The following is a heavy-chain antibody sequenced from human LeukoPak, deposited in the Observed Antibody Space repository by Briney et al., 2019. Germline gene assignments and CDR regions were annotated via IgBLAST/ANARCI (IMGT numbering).Heavy chain of an antibody. D-gene: IGHD3/OR15-3a*01. CDR1: GYTFTSYG. CDR2: ISAYNGNT. J-gene: IGHJ4*02. V-gene: IGHV1-18*01. Sequence: GASVKVSCKASGYTFTSYGISWVRQASGQGHEWMGWISAYNGNTNYAQKLQGRVTMTTDTSTSTAYMELRSLRSDDTAVYYCARDKWTGSYFDYWGQGTLVTVSS. CDR3: ARDKWTGSYFDY.